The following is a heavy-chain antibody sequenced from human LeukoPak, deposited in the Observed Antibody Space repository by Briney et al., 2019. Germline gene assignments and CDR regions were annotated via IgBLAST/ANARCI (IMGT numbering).Heavy chain of an antibody. CDR2: INPNSGGT. J-gene: IGHJ4*02. V-gene: IGHV1-2*02. CDR1: GGTFSSYA. Sequence: ASVKVSCKASGGTFSSYAISWVRQAPGQGLEWMGWINPNSGGTNYAQKFQGRATMTRDTSISTAYMELSRLRSDDTAVYYCARELDGGYSYGYWGQGTLVTVSS. D-gene: IGHD5-18*01. CDR3: ARELDGGYSYGY.